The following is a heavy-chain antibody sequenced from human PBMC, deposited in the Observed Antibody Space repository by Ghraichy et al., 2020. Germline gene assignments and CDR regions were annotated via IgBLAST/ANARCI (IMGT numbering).Heavy chain of an antibody. J-gene: IGHJ2*01. Sequence: GESLNISCAASGFTFSSYAMSWVRQAPGKGLEWVSAISGSGGSTYYADSVKGRFTISRDNSKNTLYLQMNSLRAEDTAVYYCAKGKSPALTTVVTPGWYFDLWGRGTLVTVSS. D-gene: IGHD4-23*01. CDR3: AKGKSPALTTVVTPGWYFDL. CDR1: GFTFSSYA. V-gene: IGHV3-23*01. CDR2: ISGSGGST.